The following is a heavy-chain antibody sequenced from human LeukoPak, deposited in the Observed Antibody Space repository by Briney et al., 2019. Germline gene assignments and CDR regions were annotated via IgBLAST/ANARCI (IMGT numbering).Heavy chain of an antibody. CDR2: ISGSGDNA. V-gene: IGHV3-23*01. CDR3: ARETRHPIVAGYWFDP. D-gene: IGHD6-13*01. J-gene: IGHJ5*02. Sequence: AGGSLRLSCAASGFTFSSFAMSWVRQAPGKGLEWVSGISGSGDNANYADSVRGRFTISRDNSKNTLYLQLNSLTAEDTAVYYCARETRHPIVAGYWFDPWGQGTLVTVSS. CDR1: GFTFSSFA.